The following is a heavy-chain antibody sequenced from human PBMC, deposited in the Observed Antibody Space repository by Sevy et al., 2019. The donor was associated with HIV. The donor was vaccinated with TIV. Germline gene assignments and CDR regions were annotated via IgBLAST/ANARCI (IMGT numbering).Heavy chain of an antibody. CDR2: ISSSSSNT. CDR1: GFTFSSYY. J-gene: IGHJ4*02. V-gene: IGHV3-48*01. Sequence: GGSLRLSCAASGFTFSSYYMSWVRQAPGKGLEWVSYISSSSSNTNYADSVKGRFTISRDNAKNSLYLQMNSLRGEDTAVYYCARGDMDYYDDQEFDYWGQGTLVTVSS. CDR3: ARGDMDYYDDQEFDY. D-gene: IGHD3-22*01.